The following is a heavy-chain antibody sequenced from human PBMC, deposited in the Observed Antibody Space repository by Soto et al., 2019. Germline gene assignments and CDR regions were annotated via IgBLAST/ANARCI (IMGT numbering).Heavy chain of an antibody. CDR2: ISGDSGNT. D-gene: IGHD5-12*01. CDR3: ARDGFAF. Sequence: ASGGKFPMSAMHWVRQAPGQRLEWMGWISGDSGNTKYSPKLQDRVTITRDTSASTAYMELSSLRSEDTALYYCARDGFAF. V-gene: IGHV1-3*01. J-gene: IGHJ3*01. CDR1: GGKFPMSA.